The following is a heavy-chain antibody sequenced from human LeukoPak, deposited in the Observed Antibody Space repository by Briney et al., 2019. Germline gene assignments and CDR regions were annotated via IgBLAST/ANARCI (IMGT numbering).Heavy chain of an antibody. CDR1: GGSISSYY. CDR2: IYYSGST. D-gene: IGHD2-2*01. V-gene: IGHV4-59*08. J-gene: IGHJ4*02. CDR3: ARRCYGDFDY. Sequence: SETLSLTCTVSGGSISSYYWSWIRQPPGKGLEWIGYIYYSGSTNYNPSLKSRVTISVDTSKNQFSLKLSSVTAADTAVYYCARRCYGDFDYWGQGTLVTVSS.